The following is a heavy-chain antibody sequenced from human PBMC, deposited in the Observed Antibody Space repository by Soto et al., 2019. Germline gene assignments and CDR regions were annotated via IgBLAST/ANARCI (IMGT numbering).Heavy chain of an antibody. V-gene: IGHV3-66*01. CDR1: GLTVSSNY. CDR3: ASVPHSYCYGASYGMDV. D-gene: IGHD5-18*01. J-gene: IGHJ6*02. Sequence: EVQLVESGGGLVQPGGSLRLSCAASGLTVSSNYMSWVRQAPGKGLEWVSVIYSGGSTYYADSVKGRFTISRDNSKNTLYLQMNSMRAEDTAVYYCASVPHSYCYGASYGMDVWGQGTTVTVSS. CDR2: IYSGGST.